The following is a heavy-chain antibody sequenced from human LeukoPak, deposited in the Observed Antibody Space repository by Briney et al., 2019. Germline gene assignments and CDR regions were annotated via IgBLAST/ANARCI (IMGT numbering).Heavy chain of an antibody. CDR1: GGSISSGSYY. Sequence: PSETLSLTCTVSGGSISSGSYYWSWIRQPAGKGLEWIGRIYTSGSTNYNPSLKSRVTISVDTSKNQFSLKLSSVTAADTAVYYCARVTGQLGRLALNWFDPWGQGTLVTVSS. CDR2: IYTSGST. D-gene: IGHD1-1*01. V-gene: IGHV4-61*02. CDR3: ARVTGQLGRLALNWFDP. J-gene: IGHJ5*02.